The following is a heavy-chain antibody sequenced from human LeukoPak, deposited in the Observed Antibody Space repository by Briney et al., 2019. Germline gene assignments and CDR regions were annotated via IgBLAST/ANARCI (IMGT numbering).Heavy chain of an antibody. CDR3: ARLEMRELSPGPIDY. D-gene: IGHD1-26*01. CDR1: GYSFTSYW. Sequence: GESLKISCKGSGYSFTSYWIGWVRQMPGKGLEWMGIIYPGDSDTRYSPSFQGQVTISADKSISTAYLQWSSLKASDTAMYYCARLEMRELSPGPIDYWGQGTLVTVSS. J-gene: IGHJ4*02. V-gene: IGHV5-51*01. CDR2: IYPGDSDT.